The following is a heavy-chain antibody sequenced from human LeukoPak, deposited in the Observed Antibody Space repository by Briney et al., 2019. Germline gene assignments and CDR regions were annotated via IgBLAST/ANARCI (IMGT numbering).Heavy chain of an antibody. CDR2: ITWTSSYT. CDR1: GFSFSSST. CDR3: ARAIWSGYYAYYFDY. J-gene: IGHJ4*02. Sequence: GGSLRLSCAASGFSFSSSTMNWVRQAPGKGLEWVSSITWTSSYTNYADSVKGRFTISRDNAKNSLYLQMNSLRAEDTAVYYCARAIWSGYYAYYFDYWGQGTLVTVSS. V-gene: IGHV3-21*04. D-gene: IGHD3-3*01.